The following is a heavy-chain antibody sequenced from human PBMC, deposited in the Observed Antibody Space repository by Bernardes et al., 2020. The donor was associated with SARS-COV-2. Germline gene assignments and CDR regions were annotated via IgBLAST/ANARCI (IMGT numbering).Heavy chain of an antibody. CDR1: GYTFTSYY. Sequence: DSWKVCCKASGYTFTSYYMPWVRQAPGQGLEWMGIITPSGGSTSYAQKFQGRVTMTRDTSTSTVYMELSSLRSEDTAVYYCARDPTLVGATLDDYYYGMDVWGQGTTVTVSS. CDR2: ITPSGGST. J-gene: IGHJ6*02. V-gene: IGHV1-46*01. CDR3: ARDPTLVGATLDDYYYGMDV. D-gene: IGHD1-26*01.